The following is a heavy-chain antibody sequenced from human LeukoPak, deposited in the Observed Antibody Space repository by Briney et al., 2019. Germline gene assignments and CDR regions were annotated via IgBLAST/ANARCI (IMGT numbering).Heavy chain of an antibody. J-gene: IGHJ4*02. CDR2: ISSAGTT. D-gene: IGHD6-13*01. CDR3: ARDLEAANTYYFDY. CDR1: GFTVSSSY. V-gene: IGHV3-66*01. Sequence: GGSLRLSCAASGFTVSSSYMNWVRQAPGKGLEWVSIISSAGTTYYADSVKGRFTISRDNSKNTVYLQVNSLRDEDTAVYYCARDLEAANTYYFDYWGQGTMVTVSS.